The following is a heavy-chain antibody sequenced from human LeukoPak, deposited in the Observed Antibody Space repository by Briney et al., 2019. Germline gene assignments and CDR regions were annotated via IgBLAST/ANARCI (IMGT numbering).Heavy chain of an antibody. CDR2: IYYSGTT. V-gene: IGHV4-39*01. CDR1: GDSISTSSYY. Sequence: SETLSLTCTVSGDSISTSSYYWGWIRQPPGKGLEWIGSIYYSGTTYYSPSLKSRVTIFVDTSNNQFSLRLSSVTAADTAVYYCARPGYTSMVYYLNYWGQGMLVTVSS. D-gene: IGHD5-18*01. J-gene: IGHJ4*02. CDR3: ARPGYTSMVYYLNY.